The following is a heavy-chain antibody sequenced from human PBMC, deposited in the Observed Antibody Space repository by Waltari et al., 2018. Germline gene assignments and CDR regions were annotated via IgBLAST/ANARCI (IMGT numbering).Heavy chain of an antibody. V-gene: IGHV1-69*01. D-gene: IGHD4-4*01. CDR1: GGNFSSYD. CDR2: IIPIFGTA. J-gene: IGHJ4*02. CDR3: ARDCPHEVTGGTTVCY. Sequence: VQLVQSGAAVKKPGSSVKVSCEASGGNFSSYDISCVRPAHGQGLDWMGVIIPIFGTANYAQKFQCRVTITADESTSTAYMELSSLRSEDTAVYYCARDCPHEVTGGTTVCYWGQGTLVTVSS.